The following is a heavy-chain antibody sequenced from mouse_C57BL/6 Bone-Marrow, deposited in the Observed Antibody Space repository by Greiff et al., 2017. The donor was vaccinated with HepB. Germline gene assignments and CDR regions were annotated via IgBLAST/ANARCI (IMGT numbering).Heavy chain of an antibody. CDR2: IYPSDSET. J-gene: IGHJ1*03. Sequence: QVQLQQPGAELVRPGSSVKLSCKASGYTFTSYWMDWVKQRPGQGLEWIGNIYPSDSETHYNQKFKDKATLTVDKSSSTAYMQLSSLTSEDSAVYYCARRSYGGGWYFDVWGTGTTVTVSS. CDR1: GYTFTSYW. V-gene: IGHV1-61*01. D-gene: IGHD1-1*01. CDR3: ARRSYGGGWYFDV.